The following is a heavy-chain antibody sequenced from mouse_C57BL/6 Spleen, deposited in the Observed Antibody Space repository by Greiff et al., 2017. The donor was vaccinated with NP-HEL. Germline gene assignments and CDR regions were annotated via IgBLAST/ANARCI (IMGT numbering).Heavy chain of an antibody. J-gene: IGHJ1*03. CDR2: INYDGSST. CDR1: GFTFSDYY. CDR3: ARAFYYYGSSHWYFDV. V-gene: IGHV5-16*01. D-gene: IGHD1-1*01. Sequence: EVKLVESEGGLVQPGSSMKLSCTASGFTFSDYYMAWVRQVPEKGLEWVANINYDGSSTYYLDSLKSRFIISRDNAKNILYLQMSSLKSEDTATYYCARAFYYYGSSHWYFDVWGTGTTVTVSS.